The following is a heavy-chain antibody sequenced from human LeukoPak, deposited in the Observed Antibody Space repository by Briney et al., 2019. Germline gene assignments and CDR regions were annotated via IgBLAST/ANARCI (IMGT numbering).Heavy chain of an antibody. CDR1: GGTFSSYA. CDR2: IIPIFGIA. Sequence: SVKVSCKASGGTFSSYAISWVRQAPGQGLEWMGRIIPIFGIANYAQKFQGRVTITADKSTSTAYMELSSLRSEDTAVYYCAGTYYYGSGSYTPQYYYYGMDVWSQGTTVTVSS. CDR3: AGTYYYGSGSYTPQYYYYGMDV. J-gene: IGHJ6*02. D-gene: IGHD3-10*01. V-gene: IGHV1-69*04.